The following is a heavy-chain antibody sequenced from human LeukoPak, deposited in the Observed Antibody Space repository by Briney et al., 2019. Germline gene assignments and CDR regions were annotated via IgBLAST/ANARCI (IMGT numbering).Heavy chain of an antibody. CDR3: ATDHGEIDRSFDY. CDR1: VYTLTELS. Sequence: ASVKVSCKVSVYTLTELSMHWVRQAPGKGLEWMGGFDPEDGETIYAQKFQGRVTMTEDTSTDTAYMELSSLRSEDAAVYYCATDHGEIDRSFDYWGQGTLVTVSS. V-gene: IGHV1-24*01. D-gene: IGHD3-9*01. J-gene: IGHJ4*02. CDR2: FDPEDGET.